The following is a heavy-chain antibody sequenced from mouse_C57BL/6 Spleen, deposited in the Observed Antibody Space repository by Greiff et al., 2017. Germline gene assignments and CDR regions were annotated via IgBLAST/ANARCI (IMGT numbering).Heavy chain of an antibody. J-gene: IGHJ4*01. V-gene: IGHV1-64*01. CDR3: ARGGYYFYAMGD. Sequence: QVQLQQPGAELVKPGASVKLSCKASGYTFTSYWMHWVKQRPGQGLEWIGMIHPNSGSTNYNEKFKSKATLTVDKSSSTAYMQLSSLTSEDSAVYDCARGGYYFYAMGDWGQGTTVTVSS. CDR2: IHPNSGST. CDR1: GYTFTSYW. D-gene: IGHD2-3*01.